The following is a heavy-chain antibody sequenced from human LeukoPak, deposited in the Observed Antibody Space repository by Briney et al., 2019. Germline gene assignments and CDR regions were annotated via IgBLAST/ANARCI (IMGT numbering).Heavy chain of an antibody. CDR3: ARGGSSWTTPYNWFDP. D-gene: IGHD6-13*01. CDR2: INPNSGGT. Sequence: GASVKVSCKASGYTFTGYYMHWVRQAPGQGLEWMGWINPNSGGTNYAQKFQGWVTMIRDTSISTAYMELSRLRSDDTAVYYCARGGSSWTTPYNWFDPWGQGTLVTVSS. CDR1: GYTFTGYY. J-gene: IGHJ5*02. V-gene: IGHV1-2*04.